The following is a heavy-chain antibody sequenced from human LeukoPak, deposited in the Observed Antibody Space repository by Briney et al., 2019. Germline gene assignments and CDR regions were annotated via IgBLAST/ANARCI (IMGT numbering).Heavy chain of an antibody. Sequence: PGGSLRLSCAASGFTFSSYWMNWVRQAPGKGLVRVSRINTDGSSANYADSVNGRFTISIDNAKNTLYLQMNSLRAEDTAVYYCARGPMPDYWGQGTLVTVSS. CDR2: INTDGSSA. CDR1: GFTFSSYW. D-gene: IGHD2-2*01. CDR3: ARGPMPDY. V-gene: IGHV3-74*01. J-gene: IGHJ4*02.